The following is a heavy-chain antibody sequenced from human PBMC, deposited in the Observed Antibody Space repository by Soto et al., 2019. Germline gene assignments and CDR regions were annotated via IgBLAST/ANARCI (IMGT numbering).Heavy chain of an antibody. CDR3: ARWAYGDCVADY. V-gene: IGHV4-39*01. CDR2: IYYSGST. J-gene: IGHJ4*02. D-gene: IGHD4-17*01. Sequence: SETLSLTCTVSGGSISSSSYYWGWIRQPPGKGLEWIGSIYYSGSTYYNPSLKSRVTISVDTSKNQFSLKLSSVTAADTAVYYCARWAYGDCVADYWGQGTLVTVSS. CDR1: GGSISSSSYY.